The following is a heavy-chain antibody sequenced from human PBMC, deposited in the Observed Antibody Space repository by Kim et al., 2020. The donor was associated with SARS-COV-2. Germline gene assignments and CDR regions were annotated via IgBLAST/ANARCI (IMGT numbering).Heavy chain of an antibody. CDR3: ARAITTYYYGSGSYRSNWFDP. D-gene: IGHD3-10*01. J-gene: IGHJ5*02. V-gene: IGHV4-34*01. CDR2: INHSGST. CDR1: GGSFSGYY. Sequence: SETLSLTCAVYGGSFSGYYWSWIRQPPGKGLEWIGEINHSGSTNYNPSLKSRVTISVDTSKNQFSLKLSSVTAADTAVYYCARAITTYYYGSGSYRSNWFDPWGQGTLVTVSS.